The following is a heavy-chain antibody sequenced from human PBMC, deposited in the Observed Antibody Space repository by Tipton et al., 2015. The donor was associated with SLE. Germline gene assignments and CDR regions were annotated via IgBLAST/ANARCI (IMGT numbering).Heavy chain of an antibody. CDR3: ARGISGYSSNWYYYYHHMDV. CDR1: GFTFRSVA. CDR2: ISYDVNKK. D-gene: IGHD6-13*01. Sequence: SLRLSCAASGFTFRSVAMHWVRQAPGKGLEWVAVISYDVNKKFHADSVKGRFTISRDNSQNTLFLQMNSLRVDDTAVYYCARGISGYSSNWYYYYHHMDVWGQGTTFAVSS. J-gene: IGHJ6*02. V-gene: IGHV3-30*04.